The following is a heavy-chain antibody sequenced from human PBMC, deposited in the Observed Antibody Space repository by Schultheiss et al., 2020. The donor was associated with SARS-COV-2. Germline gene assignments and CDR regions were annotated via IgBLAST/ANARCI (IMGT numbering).Heavy chain of an antibody. CDR2: ISWNSGSI. CDR3: ARGPSSSHHDFWSGYAVGGFDI. V-gene: IGHV3-9*01. Sequence: GGSLRLSCAASGFTFSSYAMSWVRQAPGKGLEWVSGISWNSGSIGYADSVKGRFTISRDNAKNSLYLQMNGLRADDTAMYYCARGPSSSHHDFWSGYAVGGFDIWGQGTMVTVSS. CDR1: GFTFSSYA. D-gene: IGHD3-3*01. J-gene: IGHJ3*02.